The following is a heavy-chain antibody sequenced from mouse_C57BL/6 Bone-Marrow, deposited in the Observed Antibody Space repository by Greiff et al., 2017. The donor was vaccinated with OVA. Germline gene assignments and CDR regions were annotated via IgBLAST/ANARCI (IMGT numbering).Heavy chain of an antibody. CDR1: GYSITSGYY. CDR2: ISYDGSN. Sequence: EVKLVESGPGLVKPSQSLSLTCSVTGYSITSGYYWNWIRQFPGNKLEWMGYISYDGSNNYNPSLKNRISITRDTSKNQFFLKLNSVTTEDTATYYCAREYPGSLDYWGQGTTLTVSS. D-gene: IGHD1-1*01. CDR3: AREYPGSLDY. V-gene: IGHV3-6*01. J-gene: IGHJ2*01.